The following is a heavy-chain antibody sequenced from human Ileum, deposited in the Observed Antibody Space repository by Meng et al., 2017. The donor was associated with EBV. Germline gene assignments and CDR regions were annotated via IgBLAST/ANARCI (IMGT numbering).Heavy chain of an antibody. CDR1: GCSISSRRW. Sequence: QVEEQGTRPGVSVPSASQTPAYALTGCSISSRRWWSCVRPASVEGLEWIGEDTQCGNNNYNPFLKSPVTITGDKSKNQFTLNLSSVTDADTAVYYCARVGQWLHIDYWGQGTLVTVSS. D-gene: IGHD6-19*01. V-gene: IGHV4-4*02. J-gene: IGHJ4*02. CDR2: DTQCGNN. CDR3: ARVGQWLHIDY.